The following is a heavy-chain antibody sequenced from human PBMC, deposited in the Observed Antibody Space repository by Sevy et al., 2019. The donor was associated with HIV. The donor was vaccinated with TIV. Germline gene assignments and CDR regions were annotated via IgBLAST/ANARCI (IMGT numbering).Heavy chain of an antibody. V-gene: IGHV4-4*07. D-gene: IGHD3-22*01. Sequence: SETLSLTCTVSGGSISSYYWSWIRQPAGKGLEWIGRIYTRGSTNYNPSLKSRVTMSVDTSKNQFSLKLSSVTAADTAVYYCARAPQRLYDSSGYYQGHAFDIWGQGTMVTVSS. J-gene: IGHJ3*02. CDR1: GGSISSYY. CDR3: ARAPQRLYDSSGYYQGHAFDI. CDR2: IYTRGST.